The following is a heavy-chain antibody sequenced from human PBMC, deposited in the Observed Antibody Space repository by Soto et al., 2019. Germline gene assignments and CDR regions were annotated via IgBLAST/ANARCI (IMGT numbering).Heavy chain of an antibody. CDR2: IIPIFGTA. J-gene: IGHJ6*02. D-gene: IGHD2-2*01. CDR1: GGTFSSYA. CDR3: ATLPISSTSLYGMDV. V-gene: IGHV1-69*13. Sequence: SVKVSCKASGGTFSSYAISWVRQAPGQGLEWMGGIIPIFGTANYAQKFQGRVTITADESTSTAYMELSSLRSEDTAVYYCATLPISSTSLYGMDVWGQGTTVTVSS.